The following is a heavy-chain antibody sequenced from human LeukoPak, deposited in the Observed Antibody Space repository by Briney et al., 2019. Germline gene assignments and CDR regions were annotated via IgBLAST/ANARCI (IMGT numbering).Heavy chain of an antibody. J-gene: IGHJ6*03. Sequence: ASVKVSCKASGSTFSNFYIHCVRQAPGQGLEWMGVINPSGVNTGYAQKFQGRLTMTRDTSTSTVYMDLRSLRSEDTAVYYCARGPSTGHGFYHYYMDVWGKGTTVTVSS. CDR1: GSTFSNFY. CDR3: ARGPSTGHGFYHYYMDV. V-gene: IGHV1-46*01. CDR2: INPSGVNT. D-gene: IGHD2/OR15-2a*01.